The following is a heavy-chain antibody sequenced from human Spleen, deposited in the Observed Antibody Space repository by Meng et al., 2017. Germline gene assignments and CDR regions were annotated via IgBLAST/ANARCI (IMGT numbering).Heavy chain of an antibody. CDR3: ARLPPGPTQWAFDI. V-gene: IGHV5-51*01. CDR2: IYPGDSDT. D-gene: IGHD2-8*01. J-gene: IGHJ3*02. Sequence: GESLKISCQGSGYNFATYWIGWVRQKPGKGLEWMGIIYPGDSDTRYSPSFEGQVTISADKSISTAYLQWSSLKASDTAMYYCARLPPGPTQWAFDIWGQGTMVTVSS. CDR1: GYNFATYW.